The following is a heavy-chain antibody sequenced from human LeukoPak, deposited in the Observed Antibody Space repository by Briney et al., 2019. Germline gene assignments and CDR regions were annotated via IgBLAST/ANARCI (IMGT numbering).Heavy chain of an antibody. Sequence: ASVKVSCKASGYTFTSYAMNWVRQAPGQGLEWMGWINTNTGNPTYAQGFTGRFVFSLDTSVSTAYLQISSLKAEDTAVYYCARGSIVATTSTQYYYYYGMDVWGQGTTVTVSS. V-gene: IGHV7-4-1*02. D-gene: IGHD5-12*01. J-gene: IGHJ6*02. CDR3: ARGSIVATTSTQYYYYYGMDV. CDR1: GYTFTSYA. CDR2: INTNTGNP.